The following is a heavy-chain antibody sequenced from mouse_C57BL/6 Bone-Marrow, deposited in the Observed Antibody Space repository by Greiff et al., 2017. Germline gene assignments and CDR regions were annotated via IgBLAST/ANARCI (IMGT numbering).Heavy chain of an antibody. CDR1: GYTFTSYG. CDR3: ARSGRGENYAMDY. V-gene: IGHV1-81*01. CDR2: IYPRSGNT. J-gene: IGHJ4*01. Sequence: QVQLQQSGAELARPGASVKLSCKASGYTFTSYGISWVKQRTGQGLEWIGEIYPRSGNTYYNEKFKGKATLTADKSSRTAYMELRSLTSEDSAVYFCARSGRGENYAMDYWGQGTSVTVSS.